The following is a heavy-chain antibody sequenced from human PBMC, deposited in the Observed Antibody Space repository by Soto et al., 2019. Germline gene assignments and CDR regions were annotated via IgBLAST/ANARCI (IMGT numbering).Heavy chain of an antibody. CDR3: VRDLSYDSSG. D-gene: IGHD3-22*01. J-gene: IGHJ4*02. Sequence: EVQLVESGGGLVKPGGSLRLSCAASGCMFSSYSMNWVRQAPGKGLEWVSFISSSSSSIKYADSVKGRFTISRDNAKNSLYLQMNSLRAEDTAVYYCVRDLSYDSSGWGQGTLVTVSS. CDR1: GCMFSSYS. V-gene: IGHV3-21*01. CDR2: ISSSSSSI.